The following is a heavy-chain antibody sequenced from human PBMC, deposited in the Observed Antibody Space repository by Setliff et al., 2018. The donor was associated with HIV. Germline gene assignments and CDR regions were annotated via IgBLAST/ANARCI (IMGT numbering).Heavy chain of an antibody. CDR1: GGSISSGSYY. CDR3: ARAPYYDYRGLAVYYFDY. D-gene: IGHD3-22*01. CDR2: IYYSGDT. V-gene: IGHV4-39*07. J-gene: IGHJ4*02. Sequence: PSETLSLTCTVSGGSISSGSYYWGWIRQPPGQGLEWIGSIYYSGDTFYNTSLKTRITISVDTSKNHLSLKVSSLTAADTAVYYCARAPYYDYRGLAVYYFDYWGQGTLVTVSS.